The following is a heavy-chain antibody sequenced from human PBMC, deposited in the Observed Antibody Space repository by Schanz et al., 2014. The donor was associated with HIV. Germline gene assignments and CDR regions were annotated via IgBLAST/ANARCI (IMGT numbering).Heavy chain of an antibody. J-gene: IGHJ6*02. CDR1: GFTFGDYA. CDR2: ISSSSSFI. V-gene: IGHV3-21*01. Sequence: EVQLLESGGGLVQPGGSLRLSCTGFGFTFGDYAMNWVRQAPGKGLEWVSSISSSSSFIYYADSVKGRFTIARDNTKNSLFLQMNSLRAEDTAVYYCARDWRPNYDFWSGSIGVIGMDVWGQGTTVTVSS. CDR3: ARDWRPNYDFWSGSIGVIGMDV. D-gene: IGHD3-3*01.